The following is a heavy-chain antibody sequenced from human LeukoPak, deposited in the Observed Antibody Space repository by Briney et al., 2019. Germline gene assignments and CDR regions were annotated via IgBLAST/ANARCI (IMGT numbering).Heavy chain of an antibody. CDR2: ISVSGGST. Sequence: GGSLRLSCAASGFTFSSYAMTWVRQAPGKGLQWVSSISVSGGSTYYADSVKGRFTISRDTSKNTLYLQMNSLRAEDTAIYYCAKGGNGNAEDYWGQGTLVTVPS. D-gene: IGHD4-23*01. V-gene: IGHV3-23*01. CDR3: AKGGNGNAEDY. CDR1: GFTFSSYA. J-gene: IGHJ4*02.